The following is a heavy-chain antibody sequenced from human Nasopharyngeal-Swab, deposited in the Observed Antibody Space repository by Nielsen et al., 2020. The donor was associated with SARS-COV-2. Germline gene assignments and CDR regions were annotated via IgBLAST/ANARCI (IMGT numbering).Heavy chain of an antibody. V-gene: IGHV4-39*01. J-gene: IGHJ5*02. Sequence: SETLSLTCTVSGGSISSSRYYWGWIRQPPGKGLEWMGSIYYSGRTYYNPSLKSRVTISVDTSKNQFSLKLSSVTAADTAVYYCASRTSLFYDSSGYYGNWFDPWGQGTLVTVSS. CDR3: ASRTSLFYDSSGYYGNWFDP. D-gene: IGHD3-22*01. CDR1: GGSISSSRYY. CDR2: IYYSGRT.